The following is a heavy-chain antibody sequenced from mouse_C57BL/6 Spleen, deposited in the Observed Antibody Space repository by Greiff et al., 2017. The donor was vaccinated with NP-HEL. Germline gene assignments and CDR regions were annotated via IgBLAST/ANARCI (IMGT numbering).Heavy chain of an antibody. V-gene: IGHV1-52*01. D-gene: IGHD2-3*01. Sequence: VKQRPIQGLEWIGNIDPSDSETHYNQKFKDKATLTVDKSSSTAYMQLSSLTSEDSAVYYCARADGYAMDYWGQGTSVTVSS. CDR2: IDPSDSET. J-gene: IGHJ4*01. CDR3: ARADGYAMDY.